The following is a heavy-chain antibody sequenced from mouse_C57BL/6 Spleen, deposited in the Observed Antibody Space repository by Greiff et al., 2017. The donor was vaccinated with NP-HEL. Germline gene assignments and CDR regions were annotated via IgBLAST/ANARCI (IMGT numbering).Heavy chain of an antibody. CDR2: IYPRDGSN. D-gene: IGHD1-1*01. CDR1: GYTFTSYD. V-gene: IGHV1-85*01. Sequence: QVQLKQSGPELVKPGASVKLSCKASGYTFTSYDINWVKQRPGQGLEWIGGIYPRDGSNKYNEKCKGKATLTVDTYSSTAYMALQSLPSEDSAVYFCARRTTTVVATVYVDVWGTGTTVTVSS. J-gene: IGHJ1*03. CDR3: ARRTTTVVATVYVDV.